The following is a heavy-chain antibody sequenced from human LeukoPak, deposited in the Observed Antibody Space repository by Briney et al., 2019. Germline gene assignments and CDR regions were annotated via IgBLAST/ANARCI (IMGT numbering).Heavy chain of an antibody. V-gene: IGHV5-51*01. D-gene: IGHD3-10*01. J-gene: IGHJ4*02. CDR1: GYSFTSYW. Sequence: GESLKISCKGSGYSFTSYWIGWVRQMPGKGLEWMGIIYPGDSGTRYSPSFQGQVTISADKSISTAYLQWSSLKASDTAMYYCARIAYYGSGSYYNALGFDYWGQGTLVTVSS. CDR3: ARIAYYGSGSYYNALGFDY. CDR2: IYPGDSGT.